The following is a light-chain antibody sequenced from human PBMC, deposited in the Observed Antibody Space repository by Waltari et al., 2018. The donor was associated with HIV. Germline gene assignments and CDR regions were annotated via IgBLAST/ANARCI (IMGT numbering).Light chain of an antibody. Sequence: DIVMTQSPDYLAVSRGERATINCKSSQSVLSSSKNKNCLAWYQQKPGQPPKLLIYWTSTRESGVPDRFSGSGSGTDFTLTISSLQAEDVAVYYCQQYYLTPLTFGGGTKVVIK. J-gene: IGKJ4*01. V-gene: IGKV4-1*01. CDR2: WTS. CDR3: QQYYLTPLT. CDR1: QSVLSSSKNKNC.